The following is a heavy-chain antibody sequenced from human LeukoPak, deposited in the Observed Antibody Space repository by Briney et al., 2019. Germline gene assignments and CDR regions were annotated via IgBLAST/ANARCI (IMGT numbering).Heavy chain of an antibody. D-gene: IGHD1-26*01. V-gene: IGHV1-2*02. CDR1: GYTFTGYY. Sequence: ASVKVSCKASGYTFTGYYMHWVRQAPGQGLEWMGWINPNSGGTNYAQKLQGRVTMTTDTSTSTAYMELRSLRSDDTAVYYCASSAGATYYYFDYWGQGTLVTVSS. J-gene: IGHJ4*02. CDR3: ASSAGATYYYFDY. CDR2: INPNSGGT.